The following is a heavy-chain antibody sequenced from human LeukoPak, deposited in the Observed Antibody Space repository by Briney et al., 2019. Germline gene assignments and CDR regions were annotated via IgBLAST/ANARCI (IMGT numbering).Heavy chain of an antibody. D-gene: IGHD3-22*01. CDR2: IIPIFGTA. Sequence: SVKVSCKASGGTFSSYAISWVRQAPGQGLEWMGGIIPIFGTANYAQKFQGRVTITADKSTSTAYMELSSLRSEDMAVYYCAVGDYYYDTRFDYWGQGTLVTVSS. J-gene: IGHJ4*02. V-gene: IGHV1-69*06. CDR3: AVGDYYYDTRFDY. CDR1: GGTFSSYA.